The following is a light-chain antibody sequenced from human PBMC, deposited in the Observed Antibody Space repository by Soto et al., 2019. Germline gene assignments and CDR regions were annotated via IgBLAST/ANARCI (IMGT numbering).Light chain of an antibody. CDR2: DAS. J-gene: IGKJ5*01. CDR3: QQRNSYPIT. CDR1: QDISNY. Sequence: DIQMTQSPSSLSASVGDRVTITCQASQDISNYLNWYQQKPGKAPKLLIYDASNLETGVPSRFSGSGSGPEFTLTICSLQPEDFATYYCQQRNSYPITSGQGTRLEIK. V-gene: IGKV1-33*01.